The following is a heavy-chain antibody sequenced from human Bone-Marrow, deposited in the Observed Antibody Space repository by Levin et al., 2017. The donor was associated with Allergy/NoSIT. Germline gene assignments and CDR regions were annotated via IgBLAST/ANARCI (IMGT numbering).Heavy chain of an antibody. D-gene: IGHD2-2*01. CDR2: ISRSSSTI. Sequence: GESLKISCEAAGVSVSRYSMNWVRQAPGRGLEWVSYISRSSSTISYADSVKGRFTIHRDNAKNSLYLQMNSLRDEDTAVYYCARQDCSGTSCYYFFDSWGQGTLVTVSS. J-gene: IGHJ4*02. V-gene: IGHV3-48*02. CDR3: ARQDCSGTSCYYFFDS. CDR1: GVSVSRYS.